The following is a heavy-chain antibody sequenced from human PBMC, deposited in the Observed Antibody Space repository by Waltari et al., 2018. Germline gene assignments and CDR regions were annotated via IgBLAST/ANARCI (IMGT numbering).Heavy chain of an antibody. D-gene: IGHD1-1*01. CDR1: GFTFDDYA. V-gene: IGHV3-9*01. J-gene: IGHJ4*02. CDR3: AKDRTEIGTLLDY. CDR2: ISWNSGSI. Sequence: EVQLVESGGGLVQPGRSLRLSCAASGFTFDDYAMHWVRQAPGKGLEWVSGISWNSGSIGYADSVQGRVTISRDNAKNSLYLQMNSLRAEDTALYYCAKDRTEIGTLLDYWGQGTLVTVSS.